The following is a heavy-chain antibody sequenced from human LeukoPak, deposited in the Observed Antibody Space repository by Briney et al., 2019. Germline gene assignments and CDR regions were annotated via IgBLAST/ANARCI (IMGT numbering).Heavy chain of an antibody. V-gene: IGHV4-59*01. CDR2: IYYSGST. J-gene: IGHJ5*02. CDR3: ARGRGWSRVDWFDP. D-gene: IGHD6-19*01. Sequence: LETLSLTCTVSGGSISSYYWSWIRQPPGKGLEWIGYIYYSGSTNYNPSLKSRVTISVDTSKNQFSLKLSSVTAADTAVYYCARGRGWSRVDWFDPWGQGTLVTVSS. CDR1: GGSISSYY.